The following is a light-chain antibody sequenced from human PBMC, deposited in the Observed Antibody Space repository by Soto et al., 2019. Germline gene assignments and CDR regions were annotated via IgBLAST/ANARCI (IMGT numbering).Light chain of an antibody. CDR2: GAF. V-gene: IGKV3-15*01. CDR3: QQYKNWPPLT. Sequence: EIEMTQSPATLSVSPGETATLSCRASQSVSYNLAWYQQKPGQGPRLLIYGAFTRATGIPARFSGSGSGTEFTLTISSLQSEDFALYYCQQYKNWPPLTFGGGTKVEIK. J-gene: IGKJ4*01. CDR1: QSVSYN.